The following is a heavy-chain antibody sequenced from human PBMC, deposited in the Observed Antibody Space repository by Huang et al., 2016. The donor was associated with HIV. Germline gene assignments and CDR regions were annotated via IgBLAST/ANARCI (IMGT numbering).Heavy chain of an antibody. V-gene: IGHV4-61*09. Sequence: QVQLQESGPGLVKTSQTLSLICSVSGDSLTSSLNYYWTWVRQPAGQVLESVGLIYATATTYYNPSLKTRVSISLDTSKNQFSLRLTSMTAADTAVYYCARATYRDFEYSFDFWGQGILVTVSS. D-gene: IGHD2-21*01. CDR1: GDSLTSSLNYY. J-gene: IGHJ4*02. CDR2: IYATATT. CDR3: ARATYRDFEYSFDF.